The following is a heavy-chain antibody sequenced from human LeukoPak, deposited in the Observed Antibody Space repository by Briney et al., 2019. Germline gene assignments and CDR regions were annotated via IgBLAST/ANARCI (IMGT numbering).Heavy chain of an antibody. J-gene: IGHJ4*02. CDR1: GFTFSSYA. CDR2: ISSNGGST. V-gene: IGHV3-64D*06. CDR3: VSHYYDSSGCYDFDY. D-gene: IGHD3-22*01. Sequence: GGSLRLSCSASGFTFSSYAMHWVRQAPGKGLEYVSAISSNGGSTYYADSVKGRFTISRDNSKNTLYLQMSSLRAEDTAVYYCVSHYYDSSGCYDFDYWGQGTLVTVSS.